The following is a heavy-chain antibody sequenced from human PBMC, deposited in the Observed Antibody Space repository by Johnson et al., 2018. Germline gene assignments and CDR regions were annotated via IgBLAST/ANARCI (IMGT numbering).Heavy chain of an antibody. J-gene: IGHJ1*01. V-gene: IGHV4-59*01. CDR3: ARGREYFQD. CDR2: VYHSGST. Sequence: QVQLQESGPGLVKPSETLSLTCTVSGGSISSYWWSWIRQPPGKGLEYIGYVYHSGSTIYNPSLESRVTISIDTSKNQFSLKLRSGTAADTAMYYCARGREYFQDGGQGTLVTVSS. CDR1: GGSISSYW.